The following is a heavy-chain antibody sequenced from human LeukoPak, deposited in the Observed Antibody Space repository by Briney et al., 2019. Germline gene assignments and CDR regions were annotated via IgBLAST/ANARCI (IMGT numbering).Heavy chain of an antibody. J-gene: IGHJ5*02. CDR1: GGSISSGGYS. D-gene: IGHD4-17*01. Sequence: PSETLSLTCAVSGGSISSGGYSWGWIRQPPGKGLEWIGYIFHSGSTYYNPSLKSRVTISVDTSKNQFSLKLSSVTAADTAVYYCARGGATVTSNWFDPWGQGTLVTVSS. V-gene: IGHV4-30-2*01. CDR3: ARGGATVTSNWFDP. CDR2: IFHSGST.